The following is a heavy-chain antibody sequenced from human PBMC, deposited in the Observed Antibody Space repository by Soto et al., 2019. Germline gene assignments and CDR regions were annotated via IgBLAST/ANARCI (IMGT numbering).Heavy chain of an antibody. Sequence: GGSLRLSCAASGFTFTNYGIHWVRQAPAKGLEWVAVISFDGTNEYYADSVEGRFTISRDNSNNTVFLQMNSLRTEDTAVYHCAKDTGRTLPYGGQDKWGQGTLVTVSS. V-gene: IGHV3-30*18. CDR1: GFTFTNYG. CDR2: ISFDGTNE. CDR3: AKDTGRTLPYGGQDK. D-gene: IGHD2-15*01. J-gene: IGHJ4*02.